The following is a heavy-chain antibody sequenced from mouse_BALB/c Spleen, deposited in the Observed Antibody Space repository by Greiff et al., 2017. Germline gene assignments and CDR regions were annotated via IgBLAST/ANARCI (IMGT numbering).Heavy chain of an antibody. CDR1: GFSLTSYG. J-gene: IGHJ3*01. CDR3: ARGGNYFAY. V-gene: IGHV2-4-1*01. D-gene: IGHD2-1*01. CDR2: IWSGGST. Sequence: QVQLQRSGPGLVQPSQSLSITCTVSGFSLTSYGVHWVRQSPGKGLEWLGVIWSGGSTDYNAAFISRLSISKDNSKSQVFFKMNSLQADDTAIYYCARGGNYFAYWGQGTLVTVSA.